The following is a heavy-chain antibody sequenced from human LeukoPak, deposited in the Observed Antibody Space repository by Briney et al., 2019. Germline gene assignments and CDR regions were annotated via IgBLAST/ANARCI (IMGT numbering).Heavy chain of an antibody. CDR2: FDPEDGET. J-gene: IGHJ5*02. V-gene: IGHV1-24*01. D-gene: IGHD3-22*01. Sequence: ASVKVSCKVSGYTLTELSMHWVRQAPGKGLEWMGGFDPEDGETIYAQKFQGRVTMTEDTSTDTAYMELSSLRSEDKAVYYCATVGYESSGYSHNWFDPWGQGTLVTVSP. CDR1: GYTLTELS. CDR3: ATVGYESSGYSHNWFDP.